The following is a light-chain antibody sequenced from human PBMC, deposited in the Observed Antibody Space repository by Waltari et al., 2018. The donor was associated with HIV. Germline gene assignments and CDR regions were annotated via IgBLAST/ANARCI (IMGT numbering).Light chain of an antibody. Sequence: DVVMTQSPLSLPVTLGQPAPISCRSSQSLLYSDGNTYLNWFQHRPGQSPRRLIYKVSNRDSGVPDRFSGSGSGTDFTLKISRVEAEDVGVYYCMQGTHWRYTFGQGTKLEIK. CDR2: KVS. J-gene: IGKJ2*01. CDR1: QSLLYSDGNTY. CDR3: MQGTHWRYT. V-gene: IGKV2-30*01.